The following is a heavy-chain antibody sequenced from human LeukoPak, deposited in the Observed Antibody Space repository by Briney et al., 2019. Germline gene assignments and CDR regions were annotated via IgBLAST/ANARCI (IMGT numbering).Heavy chain of an antibody. CDR3: VRDLPRTSGP. V-gene: IGHV3-74*01. Sequence: GGSLRLSCVASGFTFSTAWMHWARQTPGKGLVWVSHINGDGRGISYADDVKGRFTISRDNAKNTLYLQMNSLRVEDTAIYHCVRDLPRTSGPWGQGTLVTVSS. J-gene: IGHJ5*02. CDR2: INGDGRGI. CDR1: GFTFSTAW. D-gene: IGHD3-10*01.